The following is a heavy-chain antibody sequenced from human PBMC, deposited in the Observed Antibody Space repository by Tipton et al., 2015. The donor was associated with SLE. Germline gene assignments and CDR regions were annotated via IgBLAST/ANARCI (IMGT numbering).Heavy chain of an antibody. D-gene: IGHD3-10*01. CDR1: GVSISTYY. CDR3: ARHLGVIVAFEV. J-gene: IGHJ3*01. Sequence: TLSLTCSVSGVSISTYYWSWIRQSPGKGLGWIGFFYFSGSSQYNPSLKSRVAISADTSNNQFSPELRSVTAADTAVYYCARHLGVIVAFEVWGQGTVLTVSS. CDR2: FYFSGSS. V-gene: IGHV4-59*01.